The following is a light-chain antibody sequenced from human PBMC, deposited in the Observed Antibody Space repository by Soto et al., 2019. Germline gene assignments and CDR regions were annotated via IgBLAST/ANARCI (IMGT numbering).Light chain of an antibody. CDR2: SSN. Sequence: QSVLTQPPSASGTPGQRVTISCSGSSSNIGSNSVNWYQQLPGTAPKLLMYSSNQRPSGVPDRFSGSKSGTSASLAISGLRSEDEADYYCGSWDDSLNGVVFGGGTKLTVL. V-gene: IGLV1-44*01. CDR1: SSNIGSNS. CDR3: GSWDDSLNGVV. J-gene: IGLJ2*01.